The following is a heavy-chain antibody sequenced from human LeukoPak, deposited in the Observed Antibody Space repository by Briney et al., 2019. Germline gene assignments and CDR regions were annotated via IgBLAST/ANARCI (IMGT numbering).Heavy chain of an antibody. J-gene: IGHJ4*02. D-gene: IGHD4-17*01. V-gene: IGHV3-30-3*01. CDR2: ISYDGSNK. CDR3: ARDLNYGDYGGFDF. Sequence: GGSLRLSCAASGFAFSDYAMHWVRQAPGKGLEWVTVISYDGSNKYYADSVKGRFTISRDNSKNTLYLQMDSLRTEDTAVYYCARDLNYGDYGGFDFWGQGTLVTVFS. CDR1: GFAFSDYA.